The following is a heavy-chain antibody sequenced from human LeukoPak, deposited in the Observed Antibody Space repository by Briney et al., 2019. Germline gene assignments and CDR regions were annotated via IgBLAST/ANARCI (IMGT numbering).Heavy chain of an antibody. CDR1: GGSITSSIDY. D-gene: IGHD2-2*02. CDR3: ARHQCSGTRCYNFYFYGMDV. V-gene: IGHV4-39*01. CDR2: IYYSTST. Sequence: SETLSLTCTVSGGSITSSIDYWGWVRQPPGKGLEWIATIYYSTSTQYNPTLKSRVTMSVDTSKNQFSLKLSSMTAADTAVYYCARHQCSGTRCYNFYFYGMDVWGQGTTVTVSS. J-gene: IGHJ6*02.